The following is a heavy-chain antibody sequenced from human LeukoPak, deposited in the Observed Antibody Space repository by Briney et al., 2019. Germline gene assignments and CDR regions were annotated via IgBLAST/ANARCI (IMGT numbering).Heavy chain of an antibody. CDR2: INHSGST. D-gene: IGHD6-19*01. Sequence: SETLSLTXAVYGGSFSGYYWSWIRQPPGKGLEWIGEINHSGSTNYNPSLKSRVTISVDTSKNQFSLKLRSVTAADTAVYYCARRAVAATRHFDYWGQGTLVTVSS. CDR1: GGSFSGYY. J-gene: IGHJ4*02. V-gene: IGHV4-34*01. CDR3: ARRAVAATRHFDY.